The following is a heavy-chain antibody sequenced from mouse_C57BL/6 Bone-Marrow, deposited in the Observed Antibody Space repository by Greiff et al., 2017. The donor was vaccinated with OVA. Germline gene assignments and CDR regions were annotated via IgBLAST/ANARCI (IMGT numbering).Heavy chain of an antibody. CDR3: ARSIITTVVARDWYFDV. V-gene: IGHV1-18*01. J-gene: IGHJ1*03. CDR2: INPNNGGT. CDR1: GYTFTDYN. D-gene: IGHD1-1*01. Sequence: EVKLQESGPELVKPGASVKIPCKASGYTFTDYNMDWVKQSHGKSLEWIGDINPNNGGTIYNQKFKGKATLTVDKSSSTAYMELRSLTSEDTAVYYCARSIITTVVARDWYFDVWGTGTTVTVSS.